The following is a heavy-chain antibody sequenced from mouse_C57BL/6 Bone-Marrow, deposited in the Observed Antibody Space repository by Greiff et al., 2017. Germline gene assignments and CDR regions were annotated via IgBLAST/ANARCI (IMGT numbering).Heavy chain of an antibody. Sequence: VQLQQSGAELVRPGSSVKMSCKTSGYTFTSYGINWVKQRPGQGLEWIGYIYIGNGYTEYNEKFKGKATLTSDTSSSTAYMQLSSLTSEDSAIDFCARSLYYGYDPYWYFGVWGTGTTVTVSS. CDR3: ARSLYYGYDPYWYFGV. D-gene: IGHD2-2*01. CDR1: GYTFTSYG. CDR2: IYIGNGYT. J-gene: IGHJ1*03. V-gene: IGHV1-58*01.